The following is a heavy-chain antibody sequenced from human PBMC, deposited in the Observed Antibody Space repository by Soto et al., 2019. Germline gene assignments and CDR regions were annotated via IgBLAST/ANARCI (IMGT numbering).Heavy chain of an antibody. CDR3: ARDSGNYRPSI. J-gene: IGHJ4*02. Sequence: SETLPLTYTVSGGSISSSGYYCGWIPPTPRQGLDWILSLYYSATTYSHPSIKSRFTTPVDTSKIQFSLRLSSVTAANTAVYYCARDSGNYRPSIWGQGSLVTVSS. CDR2: LYYSATT. V-gene: IGHV4-39*01. D-gene: IGHD1-26*01. CDR1: GGSISSSGYY.